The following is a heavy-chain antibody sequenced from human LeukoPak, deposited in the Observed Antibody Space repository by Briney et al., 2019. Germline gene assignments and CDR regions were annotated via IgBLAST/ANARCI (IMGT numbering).Heavy chain of an antibody. CDR3: ARDPLLSHQRGYFDS. Sequence: GGSLRLSCAVSGFTFSNYAMHWVRQAPGKGLKWVAVISYDGSNKYYADSLKGRFTISRDNSKNTLYLQMNSLRAEDTAVYFCARDPLLSHQRGYFDSWGQGTLVTVSS. J-gene: IGHJ4*02. CDR2: ISYDGSNK. CDR1: GFTFSNYA. V-gene: IGHV3-30-3*01. D-gene: IGHD3-10*01.